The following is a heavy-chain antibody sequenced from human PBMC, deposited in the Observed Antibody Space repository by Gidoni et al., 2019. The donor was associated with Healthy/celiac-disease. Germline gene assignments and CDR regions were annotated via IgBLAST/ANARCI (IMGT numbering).Heavy chain of an antibody. Sequence: QVQLVESGGGVVQPGRSLRLSCAAAGFTCSSYGMHWVRQAPGKGLEWVAVIWYDGSNKYYADSVKGRFTISRDNSKNTLYLQMNSLRAEDTAVYYCAREGDYYGRYWYFDLWGRGTLVTVSS. J-gene: IGHJ2*01. CDR2: IWYDGSNK. CDR1: GFTCSSYG. V-gene: IGHV3-33*01. D-gene: IGHD3-10*01. CDR3: AREGDYYGRYWYFDL.